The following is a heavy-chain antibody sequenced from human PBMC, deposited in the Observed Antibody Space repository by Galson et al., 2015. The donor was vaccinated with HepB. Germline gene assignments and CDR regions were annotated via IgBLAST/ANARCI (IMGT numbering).Heavy chain of an antibody. CDR1: GYTFTSYG. CDR3: ARDRGHSSSWRRDAFDI. CDR2: ISAYNGNT. D-gene: IGHD6-13*01. J-gene: IGHJ3*02. Sequence: SVKVSCKASGYTFTSYGISWVRQAPRQGLEWMGWISAYNGNTNYAQKLQSRVTMTTDTSTSTAYMELRSLRSDDTAVYYCARDRGHSSSWRRDAFDIWGQGTMVTVSS. V-gene: IGHV1-18*04.